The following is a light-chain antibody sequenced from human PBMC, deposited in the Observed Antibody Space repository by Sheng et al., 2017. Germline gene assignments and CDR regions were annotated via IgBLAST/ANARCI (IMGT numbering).Light chain of an antibody. Sequence: EIVLTQFPDTLSLSPGESATLSCRASQTVWHHLAWYQQKLGQAPRLLIYGASDRAPGVPARFSGSGSGTDFTLTISSLEPEDFAVYYCQERSRWPRYTFGQGTKLEIK. CDR3: QERSRWPRYT. CDR1: QTVWHH. V-gene: IGKV3-11*01. J-gene: IGKJ2*01. CDR2: GAS.